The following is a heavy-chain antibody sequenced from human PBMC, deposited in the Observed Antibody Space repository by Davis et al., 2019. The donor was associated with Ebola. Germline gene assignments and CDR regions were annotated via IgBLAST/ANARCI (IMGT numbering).Heavy chain of an antibody. CDR2: IYYSGST. V-gene: IGHV4-59*01. D-gene: IGHD1-26*01. CDR1: GGSISSFH. Sequence: PSETLSLTCTVSGGSISSFHWNWIRQTPGKGLEWIGNIYYSGSTKYNPSLKRRVTISVDTSKNQFSLKLSSVTAADTALYYCARGQWELNRDDAFDIWGQGTMVTVSS. CDR3: ARGQWELNRDDAFDI. J-gene: IGHJ3*02.